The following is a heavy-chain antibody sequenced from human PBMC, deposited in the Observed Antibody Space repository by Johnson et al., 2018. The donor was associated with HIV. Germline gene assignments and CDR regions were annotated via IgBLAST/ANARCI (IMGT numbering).Heavy chain of an antibody. CDR1: GFIFSDYY. V-gene: IGHV3-11*01. J-gene: IGHJ3*02. Sequence: QVLLVESGGGVVQPGRSLRLSCAASGFIFSDYYMTWIRQAPGKGLESISYISSSGRTIYYADSVKGRFNISRDNAKNSLFLQMNSLRAEDTAVYYCARDRLAAADPDAFDIWGQGTMVTVSS. D-gene: IGHD6-13*01. CDR2: ISSSGRTI. CDR3: ARDRLAAADPDAFDI.